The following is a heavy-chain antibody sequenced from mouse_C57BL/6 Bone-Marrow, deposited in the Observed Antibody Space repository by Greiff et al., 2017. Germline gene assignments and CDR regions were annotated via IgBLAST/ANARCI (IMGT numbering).Heavy chain of an antibody. D-gene: IGHD1-1*01. CDR3: ERHRDYYGGSYRAMDY. CDR2: ISSGGSYT. CDR1: GFPFSSYG. V-gene: IGHV5-6*01. J-gene: IGHJ4*01. Sequence: VKLVESGGDLVKPGGSLKLSCAASGFPFSSYGMSWVRQTPDTRLEWVATISSGGSYTYYPDSVKGRFTISRDNANNTLYLQMSSLKSEDTAVYYGERHRDYYGGSYRAMDYWGQGTSVTVAS.